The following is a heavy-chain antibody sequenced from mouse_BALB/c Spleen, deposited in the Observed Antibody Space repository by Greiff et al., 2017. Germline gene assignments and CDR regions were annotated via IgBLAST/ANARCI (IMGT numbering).Heavy chain of an antibody. Sequence: VQLQQSGAELVRPGSSVKISCTASGYAFSSYWMNWVKQRPGQGLEWIGQIYPGDGDTNYNGKFKGKATLTADTSSSTAYMQLSSLTSEDSAVYFCARGGLDYAMDYWGQGTSVTVSS. J-gene: IGHJ4*01. V-gene: IGHV1-80*01. CDR3: ARGGLDYAMDY. CDR2: IYPGDGDT. CDR1: GYAFSSYW.